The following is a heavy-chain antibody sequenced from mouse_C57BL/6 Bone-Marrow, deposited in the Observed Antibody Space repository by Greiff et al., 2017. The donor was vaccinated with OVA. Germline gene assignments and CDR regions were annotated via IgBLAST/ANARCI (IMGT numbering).Heavy chain of an antibody. D-gene: IGHD2-3*01. V-gene: IGHV5-12*01. CDR2: ISNGGGST. CDR1: GFTFSDYY. CDR3: ASGYYPLAY. J-gene: IGHJ3*01. Sequence: DVMLVESGGGLVQPGGSLKLSCAASGFTFSDYYMYWVRQTPEKRLEWVAYISNGGGSTYYPDTVKGRFTISRDNAKNTLYLQMSRLKSEDTAMYYCASGYYPLAYWGQGTLVTVSA.